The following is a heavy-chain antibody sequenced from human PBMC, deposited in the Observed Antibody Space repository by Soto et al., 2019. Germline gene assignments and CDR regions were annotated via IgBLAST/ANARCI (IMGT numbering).Heavy chain of an antibody. CDR3: ARVFGTYCFYS. CDR1: GFTFSSYG. Sequence: GGSLRLSCAASGFTFSSYGMHWVRQAPGKGLEWVAVIWYDGSNKYYADSVKGRFTISRDNSKNTLYLQMNSPRAEDTAVYYCARVFGTYCFYSWGQGNMITVSS. J-gene: IGHJ4*02. D-gene: IGHD1-1*01. CDR2: IWYDGSNK. V-gene: IGHV3-33*01.